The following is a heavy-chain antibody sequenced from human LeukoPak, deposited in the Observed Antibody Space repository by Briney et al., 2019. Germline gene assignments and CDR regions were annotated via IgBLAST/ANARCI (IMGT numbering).Heavy chain of an antibody. CDR3: ARDAGDIVVVPAATRPNDY. CDR2: ISSSSSYI. CDR1: GFTFSSYS. D-gene: IGHD2-2*01. J-gene: IGHJ4*02. V-gene: IGHV3-21*01. Sequence: PGGSLRLSCAASGFTFSSYSMNWVRQTPRKGLEWVSSISSSSSYIYYADSVKGRFTISRDNAKNSLYLQMNSLRAEDTAVYYCARDAGDIVVVPAATRPNDYSGQGTLVTVSS.